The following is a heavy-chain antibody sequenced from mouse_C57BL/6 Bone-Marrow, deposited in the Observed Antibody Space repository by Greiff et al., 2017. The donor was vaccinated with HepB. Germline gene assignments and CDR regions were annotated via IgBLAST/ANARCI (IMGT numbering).Heavy chain of an antibody. CDR3: TSTMVTTFAY. Sequence: VQLQQSGAELVRPGASVKLSCTASGFNIKDDYMHWVKQRPEQGLEWIGWIDPENGDTEYASKFQGKATITADTSSNTAYLQLSSLTSEDTAVCYCTSTMVTTFAYWGQGTLVTVSA. J-gene: IGHJ3*01. D-gene: IGHD2-2*01. CDR2: IDPENGDT. CDR1: GFNIKDDY. V-gene: IGHV14-4*01.